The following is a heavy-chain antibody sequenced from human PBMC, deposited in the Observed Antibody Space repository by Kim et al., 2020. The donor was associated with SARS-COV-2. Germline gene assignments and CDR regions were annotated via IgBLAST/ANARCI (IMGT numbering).Heavy chain of an antibody. CDR2: VTGSGGRT. Sequence: GGSLRLSCAASGFTFNSYAMSWVRQAPGKGPEWVSLVTGSGGRTYHADSVKGRFAISRDNSKKTLYLQMNSLRAEDTALYYCAKGKTNNWIIFDCWARG. CDR1: GFTFNSYA. D-gene: IGHD1-1*01. V-gene: IGHV3-23*01. J-gene: IGHJ4*01. CDR3: AKGKTNNWIIFDC.